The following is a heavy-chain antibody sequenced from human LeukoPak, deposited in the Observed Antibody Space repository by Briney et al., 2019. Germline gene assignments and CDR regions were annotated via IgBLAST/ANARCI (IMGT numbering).Heavy chain of an antibody. Sequence: PSETLSLTCAVSGGSITSDTYYWSWIRQPPGKGLEWIGYILHSGSTYYNPSLKSRVTISIDTSKSQFSLKLSSVTAADTAVYYCAKTRDFWSGYFDYWGRGTLVTVSS. CDR3: AKTRDFWSGYFDY. V-gene: IGHV4-30-2*01. J-gene: IGHJ4*02. D-gene: IGHD3-3*01. CDR2: ILHSGST. CDR1: GGSITSDTYY.